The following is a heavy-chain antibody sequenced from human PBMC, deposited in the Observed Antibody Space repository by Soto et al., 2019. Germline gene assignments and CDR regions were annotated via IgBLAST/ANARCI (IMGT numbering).Heavy chain of an antibody. D-gene: IGHD2-15*01. CDR1: GYSFTSYW. J-gene: IGHJ6*02. CDR2: IYPGDSDT. V-gene: IGHV5-51*01. CDR3: AREVPDPIDCSGGSCYEKYYYYGMDV. Sequence: GESLKISCKGSGYSFTSYWIGWVRQMPGKGLEWMGIIYPGDSDTRYSPSFQGQVTISADKSISTAYLQWSSLKASDTAMYYCAREVPDPIDCSGGSCYEKYYYYGMDVWGQGTPVTVSS.